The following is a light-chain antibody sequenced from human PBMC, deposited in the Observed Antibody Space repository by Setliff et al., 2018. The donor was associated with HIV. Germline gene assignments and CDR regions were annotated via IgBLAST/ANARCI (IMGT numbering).Light chain of an antibody. CDR2: KSS. CDR3: QQYNNLYS. Sequence: EIQLPPSPSTLSASVGDRVTITCRASQSISNWLAWYQQKPGKAPKLLVYKSSTLEDGVPSRFRGSGSGTEFTLTISSLQPDDFATYYCQQYNNLYSFGQGTKVDIK. J-gene: IGKJ2*03. V-gene: IGKV1-5*03. CDR1: QSISNW.